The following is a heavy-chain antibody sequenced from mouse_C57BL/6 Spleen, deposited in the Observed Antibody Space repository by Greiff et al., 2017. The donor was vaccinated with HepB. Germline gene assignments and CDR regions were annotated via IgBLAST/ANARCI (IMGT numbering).Heavy chain of an antibody. CDR1: GYTFTSYW. CDR2: IQPNSGST. D-gene: IGHD3-3*01. V-gene: IGHV1-64*01. CDR3: ARGDW. J-gene: IGHJ2*01. Sequence: VQLQQPGAELVKPGASVKLSCKASGYTFTSYWMHWVKQRPGQGLEWIGMIQPNSGSTNYNEKFKRKSTLTVDNSSSTAYMQLSSRTSEDSAVYYCARGDWWGQGTTLTVSS.